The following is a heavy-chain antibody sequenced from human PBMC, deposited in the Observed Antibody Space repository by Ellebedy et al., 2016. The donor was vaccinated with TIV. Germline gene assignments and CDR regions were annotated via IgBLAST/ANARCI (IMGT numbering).Heavy chain of an antibody. J-gene: IGHJ6*02. CDR1: GFTFDDYV. Sequence: SLKISCAASGFTFDDYVMHWVRQAPGRGLEWVSGISWNSGSMVYADSVKGRFTISRDNAKSSLYLQMNSLRAEDTALYYCAREEDSSGYRSANYGMDVWGQGTTVTVSS. D-gene: IGHD3-22*01. V-gene: IGHV3-9*01. CDR2: ISWNSGSM. CDR3: AREEDSSGYRSANYGMDV.